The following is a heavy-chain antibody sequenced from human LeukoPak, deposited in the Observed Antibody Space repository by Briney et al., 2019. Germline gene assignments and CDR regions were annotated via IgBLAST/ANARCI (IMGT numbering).Heavy chain of an antibody. Sequence: PGGSLRLSCAASGFTFSSYWMGWVRQAPGKGLEWVANIKQDGSEKYYVDSVKGQFTISRDNANNSLCLQMNSLRAEDTAVYYCARGDKSSGWYFFDYWGQGALVTVSS. CDR1: GFTFSSYW. CDR3: ARGDKSSGWYFFDY. V-gene: IGHV3-7*01. CDR2: IKQDGSEK. J-gene: IGHJ4*02. D-gene: IGHD6-19*01.